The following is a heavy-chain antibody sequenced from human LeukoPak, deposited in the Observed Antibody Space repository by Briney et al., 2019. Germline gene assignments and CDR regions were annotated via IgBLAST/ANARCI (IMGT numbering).Heavy chain of an antibody. V-gene: IGHV1-8*01. Sequence: GASVKVSCKTSGYTFTNYDINWVRQATGQGREWMGWRNPNSRNTGYAQKFQGGVTMTRHTSISTAYMELNSLKSEDTAVYYCAKGSVRTGFDPWGQGTLVTVSS. CDR3: AKGSVRTGFDP. J-gene: IGHJ5*02. CDR2: RNPNSRNT. CDR1: GYTFTNYD.